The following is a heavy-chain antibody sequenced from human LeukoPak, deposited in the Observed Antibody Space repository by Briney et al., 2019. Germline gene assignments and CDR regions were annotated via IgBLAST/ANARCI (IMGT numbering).Heavy chain of an antibody. D-gene: IGHD6-19*01. CDR1: GYTFSSYD. Sequence: ASVKVSCKASGYTFSSYDISWVRQAPGQGLEWMAWISGYNGNTNYPQKLKGRVTMTTDTSTSTAYMELRSLRSDDTAVYYCARDPAVAGMSDYMDVWGKGTTVTVSS. V-gene: IGHV1-18*01. CDR3: ARDPAVAGMSDYMDV. CDR2: ISGYNGNT. J-gene: IGHJ6*03.